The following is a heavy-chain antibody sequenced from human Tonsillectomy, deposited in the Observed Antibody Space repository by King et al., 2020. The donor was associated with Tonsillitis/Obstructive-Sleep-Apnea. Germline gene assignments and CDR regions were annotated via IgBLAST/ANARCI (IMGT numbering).Heavy chain of an antibody. V-gene: IGHV1-46*01. J-gene: IGHJ6*03. CDR1: GYTFSSHY. D-gene: IGHD3-22*01. Sequence: VQLVESGAEVKKPGASVTVSCKASGYTFSSHYMHWVRQAPGQGLEWMGIINPSGGSTTYAQKFQGRVTMTRDTSTSTVYMELSSLRSEDTAVYYCARDYYDSSGYYYVRGYYYYYYMDVWGKGTTVTVSS. CDR3: ARDYYDSSGYYYVRGYYYYYYMDV. CDR2: INPSGGST.